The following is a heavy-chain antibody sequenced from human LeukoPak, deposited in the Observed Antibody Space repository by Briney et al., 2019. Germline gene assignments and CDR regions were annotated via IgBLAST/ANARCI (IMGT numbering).Heavy chain of an antibody. V-gene: IGHV1-46*01. D-gene: IGHD3-10*01. CDR3: ARDSSDYFDY. CDR1: GYTFTNYY. CDR2: INPSGGST. Sequence: ASVKVSCKASGYTFTNYYVHWVRQAPGQGLEWMGVINPSGGSTNYAQKFQGRVTMTRNTSISTAYMELSSLRSEDTAVYYCARDSSDYFDYWGQGTLVTVSS. J-gene: IGHJ4*02.